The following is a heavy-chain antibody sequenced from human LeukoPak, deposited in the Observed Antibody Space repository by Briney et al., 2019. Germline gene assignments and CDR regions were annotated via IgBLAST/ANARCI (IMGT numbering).Heavy chain of an antibody. CDR2: ISYDGSNT. J-gene: IGHJ3*02. CDR1: GFTFSTYA. CDR3: ARDKDCSSTSCYNAFDI. Sequence: GRSLRLSCAASGFTFSTYAMHWVRQALGKGLEWVAVISYDGSNTYYADSVKGRFTVSRDNSKTTLYLLMNSLRAEDTAVYYCARDKDCSSTSCYNAFDIWGQGTMVTVS. V-gene: IGHV3-30*04. D-gene: IGHD2-2*02.